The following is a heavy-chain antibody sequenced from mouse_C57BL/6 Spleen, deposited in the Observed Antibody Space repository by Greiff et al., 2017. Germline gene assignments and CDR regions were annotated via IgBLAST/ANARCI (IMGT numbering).Heavy chain of an antibody. Sequence: EVQLQQSGPELVKPGASVKISCKASGYTFTDYYMNWVKQSHGKSLEWIGDINPNNGGTSYNQKFKGKATLTVDTSSSTAYMELRSLTSEDSAVYDCARADGYYVYWYFDVWGTGTTVTVSS. CDR3: ARADGYYVYWYFDV. CDR2: INPNNGGT. D-gene: IGHD2-3*01. J-gene: IGHJ1*03. CDR1: GYTFTDYY. V-gene: IGHV1-26*01.